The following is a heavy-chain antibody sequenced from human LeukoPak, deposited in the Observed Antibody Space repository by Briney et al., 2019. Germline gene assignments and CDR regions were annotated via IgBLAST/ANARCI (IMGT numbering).Heavy chain of an antibody. CDR1: GFAFSHHA. D-gene: IGHD2/OR15-2a*01. CDR2: ISYDDSDK. J-gene: IGHJ4*02. V-gene: IGHV3-30-3*01. Sequence: GGSLRLSCTASGFAFSHHALHWVRQAPGKGLEWVAVISYDDSDKYYADSVKGRFTISRDSSENTLYLQMNSLRAEDTAVYYCGRGGGSHKSFVSYWGQGTLVTVSS. CDR3: GRGGGSHKSFVSY.